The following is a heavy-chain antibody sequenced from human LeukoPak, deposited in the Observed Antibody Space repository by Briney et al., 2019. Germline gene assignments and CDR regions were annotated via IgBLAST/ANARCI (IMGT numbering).Heavy chain of an antibody. V-gene: IGHV3-43*02. CDR1: GFTFDDYA. Sequence: PGGSLRLSCAASGFTFDDYAMYWVRQAPGKGLEWVSLISGDGGSTYYADSVKGRFTISRDNAKNSLYLQMNSLRAEVTAVYYCAREGRAEQPLGAFDIWGQGTMVTVSS. CDR3: AREGRAEQPLGAFDI. D-gene: IGHD1-26*01. CDR2: ISGDGGST. J-gene: IGHJ3*02.